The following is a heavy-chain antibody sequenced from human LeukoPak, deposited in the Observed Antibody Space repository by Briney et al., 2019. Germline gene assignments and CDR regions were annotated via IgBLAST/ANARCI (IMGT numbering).Heavy chain of an antibody. J-gene: IGHJ4*02. CDR3: ATGRIAAGTVVVVSAF. D-gene: IGHD6-13*01. CDR2: ISAYNGKK. CDR1: GYTFTSYG. V-gene: IGHV1-18*01. Sequence: ASVKVSCKASGYTFTSYGISWVRQARGQGIEWMGWISAYNGKKNYVQKLQGRVSMNKDTYTSKAYIELRSLRSDDAAVYYCATGRIAAGTVVVVSAFWGQGTLVTVSS.